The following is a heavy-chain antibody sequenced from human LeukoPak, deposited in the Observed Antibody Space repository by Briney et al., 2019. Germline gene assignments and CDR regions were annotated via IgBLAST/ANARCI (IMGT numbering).Heavy chain of an antibody. CDR1: GGSFSVYY. J-gene: IGHJ4*02. V-gene: IGHV4-34*01. Sequence: SETLSLTCAVYGGSFSVYYWSWIRQSPGKGLEWIGEIHHSGSTKYNPSLKSRVTISVDMSRSHFSLKLSSVTAADTAVYDCATEEGYNAYWGQGILVTVSS. D-gene: IGHD5-24*01. CDR3: ATEEGYNAY. CDR2: IHHSGST.